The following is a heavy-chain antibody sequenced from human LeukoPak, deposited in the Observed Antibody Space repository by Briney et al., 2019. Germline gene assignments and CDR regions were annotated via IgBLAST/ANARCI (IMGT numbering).Heavy chain of an antibody. D-gene: IGHD3-22*01. CDR1: GFTFGDYA. Sequence: GGSLRLSCTASGFTFGDYAMSWFRQAPGKGLEWVGFIRSKAYGGTTEYAASVKGRFTISRDDSKSIAYLQMNSLKTEDTAVYYCTRDLTPATYYYDSSGYSVGDYWGQGTLVTVSS. CDR2: IRSKAYGGTT. J-gene: IGHJ4*02. V-gene: IGHV3-49*03. CDR3: TRDLTPATYYYDSSGYSVGDY.